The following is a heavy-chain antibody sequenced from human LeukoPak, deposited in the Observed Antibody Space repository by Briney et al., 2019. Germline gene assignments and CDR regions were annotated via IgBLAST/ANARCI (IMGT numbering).Heavy chain of an antibody. CDR1: GFTFSNYA. J-gene: IGHJ4*02. Sequence: QPGGSLRLSCATSGFTFSNYAVSWVRQAPGKGLEWVSSISGSGGTTYYADSVKGRFTISRDNSKNTLYLQMNSLRAEDTAVYYCAKDPYRASSGLVDYWSQGTLVTVSS. CDR2: ISGSGGTT. D-gene: IGHD5-12*01. V-gene: IGHV3-23*01. CDR3: AKDPYRASSGLVDY.